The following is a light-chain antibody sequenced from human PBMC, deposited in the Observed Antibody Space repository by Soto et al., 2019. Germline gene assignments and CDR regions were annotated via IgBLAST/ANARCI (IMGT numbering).Light chain of an antibody. J-gene: IGKJ1*01. CDR1: QSVSSSF. CDR2: GAS. V-gene: IGKV3-20*01. CDR3: QQFGSSSWT. Sequence: ESVLTQSPGTLSLSPGEKATLSCRASQSVSSSFLAWYQQKPGQAPRLLINGASSMATGIPDRFSGSGSGTDFTLTVSRLEPEDFAVYYCQQFGSSSWTFGQGTKVEIK.